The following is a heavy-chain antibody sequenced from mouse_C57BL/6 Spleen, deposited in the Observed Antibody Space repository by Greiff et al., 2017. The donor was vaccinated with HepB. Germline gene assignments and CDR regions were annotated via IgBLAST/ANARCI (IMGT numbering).Heavy chain of an antibody. D-gene: IGHD2-3*01. CDR2: ISDGGSYT. J-gene: IGHJ2*01. CDR3: ARDYDADYFDY. CDR1: GFTFSSYA. V-gene: IGHV5-4*01. Sequence: EVKLMESGGGLVKPGGSLKLSCAASGFTFSSYAMSWVRQTPEKRLEWVATISDGGSYTYYPDNVKGRFTISRDNAKNNLYLQMSNLKSEDTAMYYCARDYDADYFDYWGQGTTLTVSS.